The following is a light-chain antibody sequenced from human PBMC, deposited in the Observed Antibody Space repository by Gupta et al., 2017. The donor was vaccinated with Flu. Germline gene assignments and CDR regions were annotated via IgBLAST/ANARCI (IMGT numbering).Light chain of an antibody. J-gene: IGLJ1*01. CDR3: FSHASRVTLV. CDR2: DVT. V-gene: IGLV2-11*02. Sequence: QSAPTQARSVSGSPGQSVTLSCTGSSNDVGGSKRVSWYPQRPGKAPKLIFYDVTERHSGVPDRCYGSKSGTTASITISGLQAEDEAYYYCFSHASRVTLVLGTGTTVTVL. CDR1: SNDVGGSKR.